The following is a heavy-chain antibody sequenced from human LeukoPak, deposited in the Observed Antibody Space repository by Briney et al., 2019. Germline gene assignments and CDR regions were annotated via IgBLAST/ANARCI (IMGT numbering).Heavy chain of an antibody. CDR3: ARDRGFRGAPDAFDI. V-gene: IGHV3-30-3*01. Sequence: GGSLSLSCAASGFTFSSYAMHWVRQAPGKGLEWVAVISYDGSNKYYADSVKGRFTISRDNSKNTLYLQMNSLRAEDTAVYYCARDRGFRGAPDAFDIWGQGTMVTVSS. CDR1: GFTFSSYA. CDR2: ISYDGSNK. J-gene: IGHJ3*02. D-gene: IGHD3-10*01.